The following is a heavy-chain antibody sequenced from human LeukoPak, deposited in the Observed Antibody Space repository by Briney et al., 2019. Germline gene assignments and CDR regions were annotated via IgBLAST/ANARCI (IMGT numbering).Heavy chain of an antibody. Sequence: PGGSLRLSCAASGFTFSSYAMHWARQAPGKGLEWVAVISYDGSNKYYADSVKGRFTISRDNSKNTLYLQMNSLRAEDTAVYYCARGLIFPGSFDYWGQGTLVTVSS. CDR3: ARGLIFPGSFDY. CDR1: GFTFSSYA. V-gene: IGHV3-30*04. D-gene: IGHD3/OR15-3a*01. J-gene: IGHJ4*02. CDR2: ISYDGSNK.